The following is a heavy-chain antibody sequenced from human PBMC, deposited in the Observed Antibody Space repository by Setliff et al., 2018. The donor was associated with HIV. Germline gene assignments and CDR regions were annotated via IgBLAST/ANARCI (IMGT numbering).Heavy chain of an antibody. D-gene: IGHD3-22*01. CDR3: ARHSGLGGYYSPFAY. Sequence: TLSLTCTVSGGSIKSSSDYWGWIRQPPGKGLEWIGTIYYSGSTYYNPSLKSRVTISVDTSKNQFSLKLSSVTAADTTVYYCARHSGLGGYYSPFAYWGPGTLVTVSS. CDR1: GGSIKSSSDY. V-gene: IGHV4-39*01. CDR2: IYYSGST. J-gene: IGHJ4*02.